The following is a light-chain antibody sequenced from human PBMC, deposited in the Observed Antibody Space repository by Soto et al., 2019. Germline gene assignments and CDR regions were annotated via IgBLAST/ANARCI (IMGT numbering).Light chain of an antibody. CDR1: QDISNS. V-gene: IGKV1-16*01. Sequence: DTQMTQSPSSLSASVGDRVTITCRASQDISNSLAWFQQKPGKAPKSLIYGASSLQSGLPSRFSGSGSGTDFTITISSLQPEDFATYYCQQYATYPYTFSPGTKVDIK. CDR2: GAS. J-gene: IGKJ3*01. CDR3: QQYATYPYT.